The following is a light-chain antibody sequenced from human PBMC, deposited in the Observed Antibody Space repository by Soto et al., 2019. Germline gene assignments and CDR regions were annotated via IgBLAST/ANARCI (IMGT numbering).Light chain of an antibody. CDR2: GAS. CDR3: QQSYNVPFT. Sequence: DIQMTQSPASLAASLGDRITISCRASQTISNYLNCYHQKPGEAPKILIYGASTLQSGVPSSVSGSGSGTEFTLSISSLQPEDFGTYYCQQSYNVPFTFGPGTKVDVK. J-gene: IGKJ3*01. V-gene: IGKV1-39*01. CDR1: QTISNY.